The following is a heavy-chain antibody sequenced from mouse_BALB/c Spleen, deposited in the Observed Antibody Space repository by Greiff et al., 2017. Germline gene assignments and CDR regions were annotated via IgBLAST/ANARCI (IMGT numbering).Heavy chain of an antibody. CDR3: AREATEYYFDY. J-gene: IGHJ2*01. CDR2: ISDGGSYT. D-gene: IGHD1-1*01. Sequence: EVHLVESGGGLVKPGGSLKLSCAASGFTFSDYYMYWVRQTPEKRLEWVATISDGGSYTYYPDSVKGRFTISRDNAKNNLYLQMSSLKSEDTAMYYCAREATEYYFDYWGQGTTLTVSS. CDR1: GFTFSDYY. V-gene: IGHV5-4*02.